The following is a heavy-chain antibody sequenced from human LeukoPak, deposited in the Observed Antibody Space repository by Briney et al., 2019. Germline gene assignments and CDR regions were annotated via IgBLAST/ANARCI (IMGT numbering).Heavy chain of an antibody. J-gene: IGHJ4*02. CDR1: GFTLSSYW. D-gene: IGHD5-12*01. CDR3: ARKPLSGGYGGTIDY. Sequence: GGSLRLSCATSGFTLSSYWMHWVRQVPGKGLEWLSRINNDGVSTSYADSVRGRFTISRDNDKNTLYLRMNSLRAEDTAIYYCARKPLSGGYGGTIDYWGQGTLVTVSS. V-gene: IGHV3-74*01. CDR2: INNDGVST.